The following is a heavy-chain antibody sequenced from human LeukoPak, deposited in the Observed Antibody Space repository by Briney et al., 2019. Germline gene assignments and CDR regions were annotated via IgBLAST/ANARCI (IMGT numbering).Heavy chain of an antibody. J-gene: IGHJ4*02. CDR3: ARDNTPGLRLGELSRFDY. CDR2: ISAYNGNT. D-gene: IGHD3-16*02. V-gene: IGHV1-18*01. Sequence: GALVKVSCKASGYTFTSYGISWVRQAPGQGLEWMGWISAYNGNTNYAQKLQGRVTMTTDTSTSTAYMELRSLGSDDTAVYYCARDNTPGLRLGELSRFDYWGQGTLVTVSS. CDR1: GYTFTSYG.